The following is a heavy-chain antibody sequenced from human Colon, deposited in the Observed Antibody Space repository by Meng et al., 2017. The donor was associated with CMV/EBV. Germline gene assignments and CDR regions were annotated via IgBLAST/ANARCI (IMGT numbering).Heavy chain of an antibody. V-gene: IGHV4-39*07. CDR3: ARADPSVAMYYFDY. J-gene: IGHJ4*02. Sequence: SETLSLTCTVSGGSISSSGSYWGWIRQPPGKGLEWIGRIYYTGSTNYNPSLKSRVTISVDTSKNQFSLKLSSVTAADTAIYYCARADPSVAMYYFDYWGPGTLVTVSS. D-gene: IGHD5-12*01. CDR2: IYYTGST. CDR1: GGSISSSGSY.